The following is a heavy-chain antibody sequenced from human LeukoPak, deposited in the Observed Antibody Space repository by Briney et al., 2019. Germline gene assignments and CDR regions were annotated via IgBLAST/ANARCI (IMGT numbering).Heavy chain of an antibody. CDR1: GYSFTSYW. CDR2: IYPGDSDT. J-gene: IGHJ5*02. V-gene: IGHV5-51*01. CDR3: ARGSMAAAGLDGWFDP. D-gene: IGHD6-13*01. Sequence: GESLKISCKGSGYSFTSYWIGWVRQMPGKGLEWMGIIYPGDSDTRYSPSFQGQVTISADKSISTAYLQWSSLKASDTAMYYCARGSMAAAGLDGWFDPWGQGTLVTVSS.